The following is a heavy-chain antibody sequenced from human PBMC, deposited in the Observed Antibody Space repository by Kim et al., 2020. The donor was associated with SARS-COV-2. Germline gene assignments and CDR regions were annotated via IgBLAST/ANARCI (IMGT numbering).Heavy chain of an antibody. D-gene: IGHD2-2*01. Sequence: YNPSLKSRVTISVDTSKNQFSLKLSSVTAADTAVYYCARQTYQLLYYLDYWGQGTLVTVSS. J-gene: IGHJ4*02. CDR3: ARQTYQLLYYLDY. V-gene: IGHV4-39*01.